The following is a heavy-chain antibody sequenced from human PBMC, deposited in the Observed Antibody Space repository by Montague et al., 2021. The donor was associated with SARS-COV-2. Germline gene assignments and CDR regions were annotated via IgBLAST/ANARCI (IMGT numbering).Heavy chain of an antibody. Sequence: TLSLTCTVSGVFISNGVYHRSWIRQSPGKGLEWIGNVYESGSAPSRHESGTTSSSPSLRGRLATAVDPSKNHFSLELTSVTAADTAVYYFAVYLMGGAGVGYWGQGTLVTVSS. D-gene: IGHD2-8*01. J-gene: IGHJ4*02. CDR1: GVFISNGVYH. CDR2: VYESGSAPSRHESGTT. CDR3: AVYLMGGAGVGY. V-gene: IGHV4-31*03.